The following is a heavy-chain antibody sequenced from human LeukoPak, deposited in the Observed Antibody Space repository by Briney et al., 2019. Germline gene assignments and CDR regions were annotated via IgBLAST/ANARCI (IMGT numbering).Heavy chain of an antibody. CDR3: ARDPPGAVRGYDSY. J-gene: IGHJ4*02. V-gene: IGHV3-53*01. Sequence: GGSLRLSCAASGFTVSSNYMSWVRQAPGKGLEWVSVIYSGGSTYYADSVKGRFTISRDNSKNTLYLQMNSLRAEDTAVYYCARDPPGAVRGYDSYWGQGTLATVSS. CDR1: GFTVSSNY. CDR2: IYSGGST. D-gene: IGHD5-12*01.